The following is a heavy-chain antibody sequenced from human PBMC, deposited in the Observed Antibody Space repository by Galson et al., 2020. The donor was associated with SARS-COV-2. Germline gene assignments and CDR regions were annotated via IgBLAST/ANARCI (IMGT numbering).Heavy chain of an antibody. CDR3: AKDIWSITGSRGSTGTPYYYYYMDV. Sequence: GGSLRLSCAASGFTFSSYAMSWVRQAPGKGLEWVSAISGSGGSTYYADSVKGRFTISRDNSKNTLYLQMNSLRAEDTAVYYCAKDIWSITGSRGSTGTPYYYYYMDVWGKGTTVTVSS. D-gene: IGHD1-20*01. V-gene: IGHV3-23*01. CDR2: ISGSGGST. CDR1: GFTFSSYA. J-gene: IGHJ6*03.